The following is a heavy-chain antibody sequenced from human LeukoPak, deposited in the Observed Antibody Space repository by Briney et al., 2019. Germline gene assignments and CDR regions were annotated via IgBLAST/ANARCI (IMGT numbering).Heavy chain of an antibody. CDR2: IRNKVYGGTA. Sequence: PRRSQRLSCSASGFTFGDYSMSWFRQAPGKGLEWVGFIRNKVYGGTAEYAASVKGRFTISRDDSESLAYLQMDSLKTEDTAVYYCSREVRYFDWFQADYWGQGTLVTVSS. V-gene: IGHV3-49*03. CDR1: GFTFGDYS. J-gene: IGHJ4*02. CDR3: SREVRYFDWFQADY. D-gene: IGHD3-9*01.